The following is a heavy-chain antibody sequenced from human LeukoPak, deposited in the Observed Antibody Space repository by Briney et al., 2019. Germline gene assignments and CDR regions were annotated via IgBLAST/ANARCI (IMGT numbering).Heavy chain of an antibody. V-gene: IGHV3-64*01. D-gene: IGHD6-19*01. J-gene: IGHJ1*01. Sequence: PGGSLRLSCSASGFTFSSYAMHWVRQAPGKGLEYVSAISSNGGSTNYANSVKGRFTISRDNSKNTLYLQMGSLRTEDMAVYYCARVSSGWYGYWGQGTLVTVSS. CDR2: ISSNGGST. CDR1: GFTFSSYA. CDR3: ARVSSGWYGY.